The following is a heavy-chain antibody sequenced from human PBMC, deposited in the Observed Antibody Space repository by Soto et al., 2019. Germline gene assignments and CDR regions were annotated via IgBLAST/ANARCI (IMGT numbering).Heavy chain of an antibody. J-gene: IGHJ4*02. CDR1: GGSVSSGSYY. Sequence: QVQLQESGPGLVKPSETLSLTCTVSGGSVSSGSYYWSWIRQPPGKGLEWIGYIYYSGSTNYNPSLKSLVTISVDTSKNQFSLKLSSVTAADTAVYYCARRSGSYGYWGQGTLVTVSS. V-gene: IGHV4-61*01. CDR3: ARRSGSYGY. D-gene: IGHD1-26*01. CDR2: IYYSGST.